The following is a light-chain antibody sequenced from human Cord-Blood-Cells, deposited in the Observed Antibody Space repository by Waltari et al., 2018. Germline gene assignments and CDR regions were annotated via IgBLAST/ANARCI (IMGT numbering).Light chain of an antibody. J-gene: IGKJ1*01. CDR2: ASS. CDR1: QGIRND. Sequence: AIPMTQSPSSLSASVGDSVTITCRASQGIRNDLGWYQQKPGKAPKLLLYASSKLQSGVPSRFSGSGSGTDFTLTISSLQPEDFATYYCLQDYNYPWTFGQGTKVEIK. CDR3: LQDYNYPWT. V-gene: IGKV1-6*01.